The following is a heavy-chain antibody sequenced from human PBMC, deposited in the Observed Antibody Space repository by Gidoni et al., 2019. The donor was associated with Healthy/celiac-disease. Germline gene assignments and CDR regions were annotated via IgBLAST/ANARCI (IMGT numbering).Heavy chain of an antibody. Sequence: QVQLVESGGGVVQPGRSLRLSCAASGFTFSSYAMHWVRQAPGKGLEWVAVISYDGSNKYYADSVKGRFTISRDNSKNTLYLQMNSLRAEDTAVYYCARWEGFDYWGQGTLVTVSS. J-gene: IGHJ4*02. CDR1: GFTFSSYA. CDR2: ISYDGSNK. CDR3: ARWEGFDY. V-gene: IGHV3-30*01. D-gene: IGHD1-26*01.